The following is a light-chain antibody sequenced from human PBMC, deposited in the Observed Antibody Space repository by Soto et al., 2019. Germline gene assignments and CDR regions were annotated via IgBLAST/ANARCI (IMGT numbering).Light chain of an antibody. CDR2: EVS. J-gene: IGLJ1*01. CDR3: CVFTGTSSQHV. CDR1: SSDVGGYNY. Sequence: QSVLTQPASVSGSPGQSITISCTGTSSDVGGYNYVSWYQQHPGKAPKLMIYEVSNRPSGVSNRFSGSKSGNTASLTISGLQPDDEADYYCCVFTGTSSQHVFGPGTKVKVL. V-gene: IGLV2-14*01.